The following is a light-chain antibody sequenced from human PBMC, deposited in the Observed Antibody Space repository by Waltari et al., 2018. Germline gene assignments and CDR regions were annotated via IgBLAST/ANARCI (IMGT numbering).Light chain of an antibody. CDR1: QSVTIN. CDR2: GVS. Sequence: IVMTQSPATLSVSPGDRATLFCRASQSVTINLAWYQQRPGQAPRLLIYGVSTRATGIPARFSGSGSGTEFTLTISTLQSEDFGVYYCQQHSDWPGTFGQGTRVEIK. V-gene: IGKV3-15*01. J-gene: IGKJ1*01. CDR3: QQHSDWPGT.